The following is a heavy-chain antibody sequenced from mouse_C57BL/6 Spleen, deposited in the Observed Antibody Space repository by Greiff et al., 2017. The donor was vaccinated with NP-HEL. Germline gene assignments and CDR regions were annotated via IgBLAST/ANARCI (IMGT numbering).Heavy chain of an antibody. Sequence: VQLQQPGAELVMPGASVKLSCKASGYTFTSYWMHWVKQRPGQGLEWIGEIDPSDSYTNYNEKFKSKATLTVDTSSSTAYMQLSSLTSEYSAVYYCARYGYYDYFDYWGQGTTLTVSS. CDR1: GYTFTSYW. CDR3: ARYGYYDYFDY. CDR2: IDPSDSYT. D-gene: IGHD2-3*01. J-gene: IGHJ2*01. V-gene: IGHV1-69*01.